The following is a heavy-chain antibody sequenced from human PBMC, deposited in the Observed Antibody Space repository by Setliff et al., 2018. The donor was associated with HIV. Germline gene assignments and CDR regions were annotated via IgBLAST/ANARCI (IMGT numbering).Heavy chain of an antibody. J-gene: IGHJ6*03. D-gene: IGHD3-10*01. Sequence: SETLSLTCTVSGGSISSYSWSWIRQPPGKGLEWIGYIYTSGSTNYNPSLKSRVTISVDTSKNQFSLKLTSVTAVDTAAYYCARSTVGIRGVVRGYYYYYMDVWGKRTTVTVSS. V-gene: IGHV4-4*08. CDR1: GGSISSYS. CDR3: ARSTVGIRGVVRGYYYYYMDV. CDR2: IYTSGST.